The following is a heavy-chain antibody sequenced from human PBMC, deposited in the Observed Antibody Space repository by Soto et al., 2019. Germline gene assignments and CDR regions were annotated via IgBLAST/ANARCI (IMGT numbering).Heavy chain of an antibody. CDR1: GLTVSSNY. CDR2: IYSVGST. CDR3: ARILHRSGYFDY. Sequence: PGWSLRLSCACSGLTVSSNYMIWVRHAPGKGVDWVSVIYSVGSTYYADSGKVRFTISRDNSKNTLYLQMNGLRAEDSAVYYCARILHRSGYFDYWGQGTLVTVSS. J-gene: IGHJ4*02. V-gene: IGHV3-53*01. D-gene: IGHD3-3*01.